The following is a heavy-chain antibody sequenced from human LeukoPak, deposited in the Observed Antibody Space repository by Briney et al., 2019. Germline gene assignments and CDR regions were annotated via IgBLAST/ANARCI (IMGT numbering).Heavy chain of an antibody. CDR3: ARVRGGENY. CDR1: GFTFSSYA. Sequence: PGGSLRLSCAASGFTFSSYAMSWVRQAPGKGLEWVSALSVSGTYYADSVKGRFTISRDNSKNTLYLLMNSLRVEDTAVYYCARVRGGENYWGQGTLVTVSS. J-gene: IGHJ4*02. CDR2: LSVSGT. V-gene: IGHV3-23*01. D-gene: IGHD3-10*01.